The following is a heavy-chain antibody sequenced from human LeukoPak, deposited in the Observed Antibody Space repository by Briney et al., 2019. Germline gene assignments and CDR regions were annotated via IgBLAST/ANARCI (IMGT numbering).Heavy chain of an antibody. Sequence: GGSLRLACAASGFTVSSTYMSWVRQAPGKGLEWVSVIYSGGNIYYIDSVKGRFTISRDTSKNTLYLQMNSLRAEDTAVYYCARDLGYCTNGVCHTRFDYWGQGTLVAVSS. V-gene: IGHV3-53*01. CDR3: ARDLGYCTNGVCHTRFDY. J-gene: IGHJ4*02. CDR2: IYSGGNI. CDR1: GFTVSSTY. D-gene: IGHD2-8*01.